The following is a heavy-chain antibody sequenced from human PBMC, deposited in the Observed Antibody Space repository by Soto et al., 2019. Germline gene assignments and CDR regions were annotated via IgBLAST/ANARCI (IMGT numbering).Heavy chain of an antibody. D-gene: IGHD6-6*01. CDR2: IYYSGST. Sequence: SETLSLTCTVSGGSISSSSYYWGWIRQPPGKGLEWIGSIYYSGSTYYNPSLKSRVTISVDTSKNQFSLKLSSVAAADTAVYYCARTYSSSSHSPINWFDPWGQGTLVTVSS. CDR3: ARTYSSSSHSPINWFDP. V-gene: IGHV4-39*07. J-gene: IGHJ5*02. CDR1: GGSISSSSYY.